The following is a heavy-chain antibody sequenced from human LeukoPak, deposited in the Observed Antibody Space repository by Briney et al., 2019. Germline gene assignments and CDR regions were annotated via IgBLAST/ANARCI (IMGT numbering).Heavy chain of an antibody. CDR3: ARGPDYDFWSGYCSRNWFDP. D-gene: IGHD3-3*01. J-gene: IGHJ5*02. CDR2: IYYSGST. CDR1: GGSISSGGYY. V-gene: IGHV4-31*03. Sequence: ASETLSLTCTVSGGSISSGGYYWSWIRQHPGKGLEWIGYIYYSGSTYYNPSLKSRVTISVDTSKNQFSLKLSSVTAADTAVYYCARGPDYDFWSGYCSRNWFDPWGQGTLVTVSS.